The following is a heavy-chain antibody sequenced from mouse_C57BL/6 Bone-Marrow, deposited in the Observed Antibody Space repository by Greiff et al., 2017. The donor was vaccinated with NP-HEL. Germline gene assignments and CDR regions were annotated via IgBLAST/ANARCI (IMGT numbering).Heavy chain of an antibody. CDR3: ARRPTYYSAMDY. CDR2: ISNLAYSI. D-gene: IGHD2-12*01. J-gene: IGHJ4*01. V-gene: IGHV5-15*01. Sequence: EVKLVESGGGLVQPGGSLKLSCAASGFTFSDYGMAWVRQAPRKGPEWVAFISNLAYSIYYADTVTGRFTISRENAKNTLYLEMSSLRSEDTAMYYCARRPTYYSAMDYWGQGTSVTVSS. CDR1: GFTFSDYG.